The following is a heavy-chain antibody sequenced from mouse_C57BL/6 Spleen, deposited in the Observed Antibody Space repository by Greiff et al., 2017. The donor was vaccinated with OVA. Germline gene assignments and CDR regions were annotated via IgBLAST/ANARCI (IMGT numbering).Heavy chain of an antibody. CDR2: IDPEDGDT. CDR1: GFNIKDYY. J-gene: IGHJ3*01. CDR3: TASYYYGSSSSFAY. V-gene: IGHV14-1*01. Sequence: VQLQQSGAELVRPGASVKLSCTASGFNIKDYYMHWVKQRPEQGLEWIGRIDPEDGDTEYAPKFQGNATMTADTSSNTAYLQLSSLTSEDTAVYYCTASYYYGSSSSFAYWGQGTLVTVSA. D-gene: IGHD1-1*01.